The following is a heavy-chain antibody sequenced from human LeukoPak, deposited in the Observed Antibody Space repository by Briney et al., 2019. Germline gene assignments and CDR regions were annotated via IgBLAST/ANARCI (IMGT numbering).Heavy chain of an antibody. CDR1: GFTFSSYA. V-gene: IGHV3-23*01. J-gene: IGHJ5*02. D-gene: IGHD4-17*01. CDR2: ISGSGRST. Sequence: GGSLRLSCAASGFTFSSYAMSWVRQAPGKGLEWDSGISGSGRSTFYADSVKGRFTISRDNSKNTLYLQMKSLRAEDTALYYCAKDGGGDYGDYDWFDPWGQGTLVTVSS. CDR3: AKDGGGDYGDYDWFDP.